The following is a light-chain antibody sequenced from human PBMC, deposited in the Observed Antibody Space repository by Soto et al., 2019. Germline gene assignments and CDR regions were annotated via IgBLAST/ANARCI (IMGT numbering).Light chain of an antibody. Sequence: EIVLTQSPATLSLSPGERATLSCRASQSVGTYLAWYQQKPGQAPRLLIYDASIRATGIPARFSGSGSGTDVTLTISSLEPEDFAVYYFQQRTNWPPLTFGGGTKVEIK. J-gene: IGKJ4*01. CDR1: QSVGTY. CDR2: DAS. V-gene: IGKV3-11*01. CDR3: QQRTNWPPLT.